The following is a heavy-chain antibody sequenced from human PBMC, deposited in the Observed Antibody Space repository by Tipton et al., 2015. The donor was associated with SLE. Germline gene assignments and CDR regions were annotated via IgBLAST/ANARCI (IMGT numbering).Heavy chain of an antibody. J-gene: IGHJ6*02. D-gene: IGHD1-26*01. CDR2: IYSSGTT. CDR3: VRHGGSPLYYYYGVDV. CDR1: GGSISSSSYY. V-gene: IGHV4-39*01. Sequence: TLSLTCTVSGGSISSSSYYWGWIRQPPGKGLEWIGSIYSSGTTYYNPSLKSRVTISVDTSKNQFSLKLSSVTAADTAVYYCVRHGGSPLYYYYGVDVWGQGTTVPVSS.